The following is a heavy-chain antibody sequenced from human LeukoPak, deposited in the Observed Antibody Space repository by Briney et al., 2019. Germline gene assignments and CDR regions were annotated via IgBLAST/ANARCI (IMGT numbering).Heavy chain of an antibody. CDR3: AKDMDFNYYGSGSDDQKNNWFDP. D-gene: IGHD3-10*01. V-gene: IGHV3-9*01. Sequence: GRSLRLSCAASGFTFDDYAMHWVRQAPGKGLEWVSGISWNSGSIGYADSVKGRFTISRDNAKNSLYLQMNSLRAEDTALYYCAKDMDFNYYGSGSDDQKNNWFDPWGQGTLVTVSS. CDR1: GFTFDDYA. CDR2: ISWNSGSI. J-gene: IGHJ5*02.